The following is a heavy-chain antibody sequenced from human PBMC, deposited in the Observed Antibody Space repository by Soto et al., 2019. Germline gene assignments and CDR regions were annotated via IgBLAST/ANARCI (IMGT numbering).Heavy chain of an antibody. D-gene: IGHD5-12*01. CDR1: GFTFSTYA. J-gene: IGHJ1*01. CDR2: IISSGSFR. Sequence: GGSLRLSCAASGFTFSTYAMNWVRQAPGKGLEWVSSIISSGSFRYYADSVKGRFTISRDNAKNSLYLQMNSLRAQDTAVYYCERGAHGRDGYHLDLQHWGQAHLLTVS. V-gene: IGHV3-21*04. CDR3: ERGAHGRDGYHLDLQH.